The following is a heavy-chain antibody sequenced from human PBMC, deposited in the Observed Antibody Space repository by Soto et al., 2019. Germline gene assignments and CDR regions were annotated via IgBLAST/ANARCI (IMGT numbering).Heavy chain of an antibody. CDR2: VSGSGGST. Sequence: EVQLLESGGGLVQPGGSLRLSCAASGFTFSSYAMSWVRQAPGQGLEWVSAVSGSGGSTYYADSVKGRFTISRDNSKNTLYLQMNSLRAEDTAVYYCAKIPITIFGVVIIPYYYYMDVWGKGTTVTVSS. J-gene: IGHJ6*03. V-gene: IGHV3-23*01. CDR3: AKIPITIFGVVIIPYYYYMDV. D-gene: IGHD3-3*01. CDR1: GFTFSSYA.